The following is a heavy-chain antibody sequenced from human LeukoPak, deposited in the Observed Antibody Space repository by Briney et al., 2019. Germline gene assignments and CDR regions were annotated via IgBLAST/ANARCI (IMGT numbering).Heavy chain of an antibody. CDR1: GYTFTTYW. V-gene: IGHV5-51*01. J-gene: IGHJ6*03. CDR2: INPDDSDT. CDR3: ARHSRHDFWGGYFYYYMDV. D-gene: IGHD3-3*01. Sequence: KPGESLRISCKASGYTFTTYWIGWVRQMPGKGLEWMGIINPDDSDTTYSPSFQGQVTISVDQSIDTAYLQWSGLKASDTAIYYCARHSRHDFWGGYFYYYMDVWGEGTTVTVSS.